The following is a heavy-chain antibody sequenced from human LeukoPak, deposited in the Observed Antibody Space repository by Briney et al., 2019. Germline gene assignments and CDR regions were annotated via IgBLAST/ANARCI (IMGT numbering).Heavy chain of an antibody. CDR3: ARVPLRYFDWLPFDY. D-gene: IGHD3-9*01. CDR2: INAGNGNT. J-gene: IGHJ4*02. V-gene: IGHV1-3*01. CDR1: GYTFTSYA. Sequence: ASVKVSCKASGYTFTSYAMHWVRQAPGQRLEWMGRINAGNGNTKYSQKFQGRVTITRDTSASTAYMELSSLRSEDTAVYYCARVPLRYFDWLPFDYWGQGTLVTVSS.